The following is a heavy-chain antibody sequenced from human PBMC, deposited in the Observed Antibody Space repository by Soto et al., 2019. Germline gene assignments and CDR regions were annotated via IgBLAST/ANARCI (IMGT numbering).Heavy chain of an antibody. CDR1: GFTFSSYA. CDR3: AKFGMATTKRSPPYYIDY. J-gene: IGHJ4*02. Sequence: GGSLRLSCAASGFTFSSYAMSWVRQAPGKGLEWVSSISGSGGGTYYADSVKGRFTFSRDNSKNTLYLQMNSLRAEDTAIYYCAKFGMATTKRSPPYYIDYWGQGALVTVSS. D-gene: IGHD1-1*01. V-gene: IGHV3-23*01. CDR2: ISGSGGGT.